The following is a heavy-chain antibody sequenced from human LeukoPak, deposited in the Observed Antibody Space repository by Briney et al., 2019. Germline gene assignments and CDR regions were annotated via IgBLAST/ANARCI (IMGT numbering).Heavy chain of an antibody. Sequence: SETLSLTCTVSGGSISSSSYYWGWIRQPPGKGLEWIGSIYYSGSTYYNPSLKSRVTISVDTSKNQFSLKLSSVTAADTAVYYCARAEDTMVRGVIDYWGQGTLVTVSS. CDR1: GGSISSSSYY. V-gene: IGHV4-39*01. CDR2: IYYSGST. CDR3: ARAEDTMVRGVIDY. J-gene: IGHJ4*02. D-gene: IGHD3-10*01.